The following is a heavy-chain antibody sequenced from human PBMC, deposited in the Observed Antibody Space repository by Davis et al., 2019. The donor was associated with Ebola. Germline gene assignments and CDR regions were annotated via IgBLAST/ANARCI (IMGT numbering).Heavy chain of an antibody. CDR1: GYTSTTYW. V-gene: IGHV5-51*01. J-gene: IGHJ5*02. CDR2: IYCGDSDT. D-gene: IGHD2-15*01. CDR3: ARRGGYCSGGSCYSGGWFDP. Sequence: PGGPLRPPFKAPGYTSTTYWTVWVRHLPGKGPEWMGIIYCGDSDTSYSSSFQGQVTISADKSISTAYLQWSSLKASDTAMYYCARRGGYCSGGSCYSGGWFDPWGQGTLVTVSS.